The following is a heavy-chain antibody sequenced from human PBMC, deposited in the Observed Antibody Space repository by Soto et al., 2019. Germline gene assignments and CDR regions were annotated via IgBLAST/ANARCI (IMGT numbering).Heavy chain of an antibody. J-gene: IGHJ4*02. Sequence: QVQLVQSGAEVKKPGSSVKVSCKASGGTFSSYAISWVRQAPGQGLEWMGGIIPIFGTANYAQKFQGRVTITADESTSTDYMELSSLRSEDTAVYYCARVGAWYYYGSGSYGLFDYWGQGTLVTVSS. D-gene: IGHD3-10*01. V-gene: IGHV1-69*12. CDR1: GGTFSSYA. CDR3: ARVGAWYYYGSGSYGLFDY. CDR2: IIPIFGTA.